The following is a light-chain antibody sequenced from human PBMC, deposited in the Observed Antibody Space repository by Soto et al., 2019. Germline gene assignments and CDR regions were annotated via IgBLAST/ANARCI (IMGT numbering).Light chain of an antibody. CDR1: SSDVGGYNY. V-gene: IGLV2-14*03. CDR2: DVS. J-gene: IGLJ1*01. CDR3: SSYTTSNTRQIV. Sequence: QSALTQPASVSGSPGQSITISCTGTSSDVGGYNYVSWYQHHPGKAPKLMIFDVSNRPSGVSNRFSGSKSGYTASLTISGLQPEDEADYYCSSYTTSNTRQIVFGTGTKLTVL.